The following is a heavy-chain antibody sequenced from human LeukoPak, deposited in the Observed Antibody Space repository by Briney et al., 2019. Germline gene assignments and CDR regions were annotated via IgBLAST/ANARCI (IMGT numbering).Heavy chain of an antibody. CDR1: GFTFTSSA. CDR2: IVVGSGNT. J-gene: IGHJ5*02. D-gene: IGHD4-17*01. Sequence: SVKVSCKASGFTFTSSAMQWVRQARGQRLEWIGWIVVGSGNTNYAQKFQERVTITADKSTSTAYMELSSLRSEDAAVYYCARGGDKGWFDPWGQGTLVTVSS. V-gene: IGHV1-58*02. CDR3: ARGGDKGWFDP.